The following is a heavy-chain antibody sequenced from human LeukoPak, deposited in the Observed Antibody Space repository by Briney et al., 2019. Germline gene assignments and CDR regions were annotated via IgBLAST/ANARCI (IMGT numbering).Heavy chain of an antibody. D-gene: IGHD3-10*01. Sequence: SVKVSCTASGGTFGSYAISWVRQAPGQGLEWMGGIIPIFGTANYAQKFQGRVTITADESTSTAYMELSSLRSEDTAVYYCARARGGSGSYYELNFDYWGQGTLVTVSS. CDR2: IIPIFGTA. CDR3: ARARGGSGSYYELNFDY. CDR1: GGTFGSYA. J-gene: IGHJ4*02. V-gene: IGHV1-69*01.